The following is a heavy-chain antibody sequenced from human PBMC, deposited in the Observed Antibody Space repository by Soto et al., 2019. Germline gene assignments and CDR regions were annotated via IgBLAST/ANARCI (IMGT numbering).Heavy chain of an antibody. J-gene: IGHJ4*02. D-gene: IGHD5-12*01. CDR1: GFTFDDYA. CDR3: AKAPRGYSGYDFRSGQFDY. V-gene: IGHV3-9*01. CDR2: ISWNRGSI. Sequence: GGSLRLSCAASGFTFDDYAMHWVRQAPGKGLEWVSGISWNRGSIGYADSVKGGFTISRDNAKNSLYLQMNSLRAEDTALYYCAKAPRGYSGYDFRSGQFDYWGQGTLVTVSS.